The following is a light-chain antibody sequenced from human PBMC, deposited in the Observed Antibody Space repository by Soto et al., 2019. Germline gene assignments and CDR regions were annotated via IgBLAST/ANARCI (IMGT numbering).Light chain of an antibody. Sequence: QSVVTQPPAVSGSPGQRISISCTGSSSNIGAGYDVFWYQQFPGTAPKLLIHGDSIRPSGVPDRFSGSRSGTSASLAITGLQAEDEADYYCLSYDSSLSGSLSGGGTKVTVL. CDR2: GDS. V-gene: IGLV1-40*01. CDR3: LSYDSSLSGSL. CDR1: SSNIGAGYD. J-gene: IGLJ2*01.